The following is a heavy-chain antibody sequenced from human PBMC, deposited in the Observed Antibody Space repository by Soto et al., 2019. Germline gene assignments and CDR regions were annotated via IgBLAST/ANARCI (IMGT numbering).Heavy chain of an antibody. V-gene: IGHV4-31*03. CDR3: ARTKTSSTSFHVDY. D-gene: IGHD2-2*01. Sequence: QVQLQESGPGLVKPSQTLSLTCTVSGGSISSGDYYWTWIRHHPGKGLEWIGYIYYSGSTKHNPSLKSRITISVDTSKNQFSLKLNSVTAADTAVYYSARTKTSSTSFHVDYWGQGTQVTVSS. CDR2: IYYSGST. J-gene: IGHJ4*02. CDR1: GGSISSGDYY.